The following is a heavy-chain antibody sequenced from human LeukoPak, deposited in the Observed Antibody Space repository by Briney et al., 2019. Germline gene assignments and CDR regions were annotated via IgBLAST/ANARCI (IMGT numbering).Heavy chain of an antibody. Sequence: GGSLRLSCAASGFSFSSYAMHWVRQAPGKGLEWVAVISYDGSNKYYADSVKGRFTVSRDSSKNTLYLQVNSLRAEDTAVYYCARLPRSGWYDFYDYWGQGTLVTVSS. V-gene: IGHV3-30*04. D-gene: IGHD6-19*01. CDR3: ARLPRSGWYDFYDY. J-gene: IGHJ4*02. CDR2: ISYDGSNK. CDR1: GFSFSSYA.